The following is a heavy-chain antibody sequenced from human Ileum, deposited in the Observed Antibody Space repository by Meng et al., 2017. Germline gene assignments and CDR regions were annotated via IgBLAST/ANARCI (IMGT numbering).Heavy chain of an antibody. V-gene: IGHV4-61*08. CDR2: AGT. Sequence: GQLQEAGPGLVRPSEPLVLSFTVSGGSVSTSDHQWGWGRQPPGKGLEWIGYAGTNYNPSLKSRVTISVDTSKRQFSLKLTSVTAADTAVYYCARDHWGSLDYWGQGILVTVSS. CDR1: GGSVSTSDHQ. CDR3: ARDHWGSLDY. J-gene: IGHJ4*02. D-gene: IGHD7-27*01.